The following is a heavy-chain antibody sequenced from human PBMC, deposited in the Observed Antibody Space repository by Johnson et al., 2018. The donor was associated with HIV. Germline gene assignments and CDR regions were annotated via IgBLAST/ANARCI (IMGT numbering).Heavy chain of an antibody. Sequence: VKLVESGGGLVQPGGSLRLSCAASGFPFSSYDMHWVRQATGKGLEWVSGINWNGGSTGYADSVKGRFTISRDNAKNSLYLQMNSLRAEDTAVYYCARDPSSMIVVAYAFDIWGQGTMVTVSS. V-gene: IGHV3-20*04. CDR1: GFPFSSYD. J-gene: IGHJ3*02. CDR3: ARDPSSMIVVAYAFDI. D-gene: IGHD3-22*01. CDR2: INWNGGST.